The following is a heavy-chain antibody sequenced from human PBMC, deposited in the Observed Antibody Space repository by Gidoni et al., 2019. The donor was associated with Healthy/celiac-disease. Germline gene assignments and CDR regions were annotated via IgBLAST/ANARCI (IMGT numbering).Heavy chain of an antibody. J-gene: IGHJ4*02. V-gene: IGHV3-23*01. CDR2: ISGSGGST. Sequence: EVQLLESGGGLVQPGGSLRLCCAASGFTFSSYAMSWVRQAPGKGLEWVSAISGSGGSTYYADSVKGRFTISRDNSKNTLYLQMNSLRAEDTAVYYCAKDPRPSYYYDSSGGYWGQGTLVTVSS. CDR3: AKDPRPSYYYDSSGGY. CDR1: GFTFSSYA. D-gene: IGHD3-22*01.